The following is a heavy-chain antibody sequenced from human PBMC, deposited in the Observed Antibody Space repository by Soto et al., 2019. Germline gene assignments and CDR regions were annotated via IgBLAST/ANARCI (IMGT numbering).Heavy chain of an antibody. CDR3: TKGASTSCFSAFDL. Sequence: GGSLRLSCAASGFTFSSYSMNWVRQAPGKGLEWVSSISRSSSYIDYADSVKGRFTISRDNAKTSLHLQMNSLRAEDTALYYCTKGASTSCFSAFDLWGQGTMVTVSS. V-gene: IGHV3-21*04. J-gene: IGHJ3*01. CDR2: ISRSSSYI. D-gene: IGHD2-2*01. CDR1: GFTFSSYS.